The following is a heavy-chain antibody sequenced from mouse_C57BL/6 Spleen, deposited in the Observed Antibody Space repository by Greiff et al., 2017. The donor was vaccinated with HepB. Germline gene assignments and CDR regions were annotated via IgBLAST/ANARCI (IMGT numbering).Heavy chain of an antibody. CDR3: ARDYGFAY. Sequence: VQWVESGPGLVAPSQSLSITCTVSGFSLTSYGVHWVCQPPGKGLEWLVVIWSDGSTTYNSAFISRLSISKDNSKRQVFLKMNSLQTDDTAMYYCARDYGFAYWGQGTLVTVSA. J-gene: IGHJ3*01. CDR2: IWSDGST. D-gene: IGHD1-1*01. CDR1: GFSLTSYG. V-gene: IGHV2-6*03.